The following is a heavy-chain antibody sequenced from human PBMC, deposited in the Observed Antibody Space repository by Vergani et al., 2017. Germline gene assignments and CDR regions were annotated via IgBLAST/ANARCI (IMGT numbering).Heavy chain of an antibody. CDR2: ISWNSGSI. V-gene: IGHV3-9*01. CDR1: GFTFDDYA. Sequence: EVQLVESGGGLVQPGRSLRLSCAASGFTFDDYAMHWVRQAPGKGLEWVSGISWNSGSIGYADSVKGRFTISRDNAKNSLYLQMNSLRAEDTALYYCAKDSGSSTSRLIDYWGQGTLVTVSS. CDR3: AKDSGSSTSRLIDY. J-gene: IGHJ4*02. D-gene: IGHD2-2*01.